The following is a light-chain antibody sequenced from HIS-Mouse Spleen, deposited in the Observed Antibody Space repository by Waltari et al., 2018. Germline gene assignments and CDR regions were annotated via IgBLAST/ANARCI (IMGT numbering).Light chain of an antibody. V-gene: IGKV3-15*01. J-gene: IGKJ4*01. Sequence: EIVMTQSPATLFVSSGERATLSCRASQSVSSNLAWYQQKPGQAPRPAISGASPRATGIPARFSGSGSGTEFTLTISSLQSEDFAVYYCQQYNNWPLTFGGGTKVEIK. CDR3: QQYNNWPLT. CDR1: QSVSSN. CDR2: GAS.